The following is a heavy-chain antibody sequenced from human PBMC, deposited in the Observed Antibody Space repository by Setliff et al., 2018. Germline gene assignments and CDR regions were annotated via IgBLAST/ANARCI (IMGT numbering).Heavy chain of an antibody. V-gene: IGHV4-38-2*01. CDR3: ARLGGLLVATMPFDY. J-gene: IGHJ4*02. CDR1: GFSITNGYY. CDR2: IFQSGIT. D-gene: IGHD5-12*01. Sequence: SETLSLTCAVSGFSITNGYYWGWIRQSPGKGLEWIGNIFQSGITLYNPSLKSRVTMSLDTSQNQFSLKLRSVTAADTAVYFCARLGGLLVATMPFDYWGQGTLVTVSS.